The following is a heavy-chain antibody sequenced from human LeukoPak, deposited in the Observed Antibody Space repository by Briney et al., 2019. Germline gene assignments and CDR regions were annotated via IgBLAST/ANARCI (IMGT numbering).Heavy chain of an antibody. V-gene: IGHV3-23*01. CDR3: AKDAYGSGSYGSPYYYYYYMDV. D-gene: IGHD3-10*01. CDR1: GFTFSSYW. CDR2: ISGSCGST. Sequence: GGSLRLSCAASGFTFSSYWMSWVRQAPGKGLEWVSAISGSCGSTYYADSVKGRFTISRDNSKNTLYLQMNSLRAEDTAVYYCAKDAYGSGSYGSPYYYYYYMDVWGKGTTVTVSS. J-gene: IGHJ6*03.